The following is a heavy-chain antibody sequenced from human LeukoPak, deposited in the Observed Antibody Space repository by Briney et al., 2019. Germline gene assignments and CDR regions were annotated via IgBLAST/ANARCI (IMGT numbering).Heavy chain of an antibody. J-gene: IGHJ4*02. CDR3: ARARASGRSGFDY. D-gene: IGHD2-15*01. CDR2: ISSSSSTI. V-gene: IGHV3-48*02. CDR1: GLTVSSYS. Sequence: GGSLRLSCVASGLTVSSYSMNWVRQAPGKGLEWVSYISSSSSTIYYADSVKGRFTISRDNAKNSLDLQMNSLRDEDTAVYYCARARASGRSGFDYWGQGTLVTVSS.